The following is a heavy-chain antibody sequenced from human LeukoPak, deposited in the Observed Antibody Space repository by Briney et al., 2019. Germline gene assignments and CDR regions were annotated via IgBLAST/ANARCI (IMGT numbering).Heavy chain of an antibody. Sequence: SETLSLTCSVSGGSISNYYWSWIRQPPGKGLELIGYVHYSGNTNYNPSLKSRLTISVDTSKNQFSLMLSSVSAADTALYYCARGLSNSWYIFDYWGQGTLVTVSS. CDR1: GGSISNYY. CDR3: ARGLSNSWYIFDY. J-gene: IGHJ4*02. D-gene: IGHD6-13*01. V-gene: IGHV4-59*01. CDR2: VHYSGNT.